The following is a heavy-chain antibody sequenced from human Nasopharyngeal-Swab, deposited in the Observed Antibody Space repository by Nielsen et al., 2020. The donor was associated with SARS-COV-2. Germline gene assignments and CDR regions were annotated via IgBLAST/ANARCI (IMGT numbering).Heavy chain of an antibody. V-gene: IGHV4-59*11. Sequence: SQTLSPTCTVSGVSTSSQYWSWIRQPPGKGLEWIGSISHNSGTNYNPSLKSRVTMFMDTPKNQFSLKLRSVTAADTAVYYCAKEGATGWFDPWGQGTLVTVSS. CDR3: AKEGATGWFDP. J-gene: IGHJ5*02. CDR2: ISHNSGT. CDR1: GVSTSSQY.